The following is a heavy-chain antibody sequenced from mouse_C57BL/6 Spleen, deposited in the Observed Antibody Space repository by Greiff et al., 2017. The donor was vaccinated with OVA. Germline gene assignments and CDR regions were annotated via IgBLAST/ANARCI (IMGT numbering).Heavy chain of an antibody. V-gene: IGHV1-52*01. CDR3: ARVNGNYGNAMDY. D-gene: IGHD2-1*01. CDR1: GYTFTSYW. Sequence: QVQLQQPGAELVRPGSSVKLSCKASGYTFTSYWMHWVKQRPIQGLEWIGNIDPSDSETHYNQKFKDKATLTVDKSSSTAYMQLSSLTSEDSAVYYCARVNGNYGNAMDYWGQGTSVTVSS. CDR2: IDPSDSET. J-gene: IGHJ4*01.